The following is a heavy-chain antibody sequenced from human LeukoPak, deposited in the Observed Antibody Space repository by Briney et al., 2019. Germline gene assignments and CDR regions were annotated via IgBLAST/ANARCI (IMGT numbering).Heavy chain of an antibody. CDR2: IIPILGIA. Sequence: SVKVSCKASGGTFSSYTISWVRQAPGQGLEWMGRIIPILGIANYAQKFQGRVTITADKSTSTAYMELSSLRSEDTAVYYCARDDTMVRGVIDLYYYYGMDVWGQETTVTVSS. CDR1: GGTFSSYT. V-gene: IGHV1-69*04. D-gene: IGHD3-10*01. J-gene: IGHJ6*02. CDR3: ARDDTMVRGVIDLYYYYGMDV.